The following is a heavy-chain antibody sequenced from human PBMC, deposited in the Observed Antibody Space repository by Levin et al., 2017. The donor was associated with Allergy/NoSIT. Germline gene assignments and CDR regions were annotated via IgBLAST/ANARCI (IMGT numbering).Heavy chain of an antibody. Sequence: LSLTCAASGFTFSSSGMHWVRQAPGKGLEWVAIIWYDGSNKYYADSVKGRFTISRDNSKNTLYLQMNSLRAEDTAVYYCARGLAGGYCSSTSCYAVWALAYWGQGTLVTVSS. V-gene: IGHV3-33*01. CDR1: GFTFSSSG. J-gene: IGHJ4*02. CDR2: IWYDGSNK. CDR3: ARGLAGGYCSSTSCYAVWALAY. D-gene: IGHD2-2*01.